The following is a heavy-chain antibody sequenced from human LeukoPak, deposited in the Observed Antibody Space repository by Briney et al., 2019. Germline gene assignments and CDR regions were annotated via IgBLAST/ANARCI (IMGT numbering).Heavy chain of an antibody. CDR3: AKDSGIAVAGTLRAFDI. V-gene: IGHV3-30*18. CDR2: ISYDGSNK. J-gene: IGHJ3*02. D-gene: IGHD6-19*01. Sequence: GRSLRLSCAASGFTFSSYGMHWVRQAPGKGAEGGAVISYDGSNKYFSDSVKGRLTISSDNSKNTLYLQMNSLRAEENTVYYCAKDSGIAVAGTLRAFDIWGQGTMVTVSS. CDR1: GFTFSSYG.